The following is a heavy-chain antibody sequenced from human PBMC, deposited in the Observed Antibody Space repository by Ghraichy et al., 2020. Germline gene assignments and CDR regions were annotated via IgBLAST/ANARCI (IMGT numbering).Heavy chain of an antibody. CDR1: GGSISSGDDY. D-gene: IGHD3-10*01. Sequence: SETLSLTCSVSGGSISSGDDYWSWLRLPPGKGLEWIGYIHYSGYTYYNPSLKSRVTISIDTSKNQFSLNLRSVTAADTAVYYCARDRGALSMVRGVIMSGWFDPWGQGTLVTVSS. CDR2: IHYSGYT. V-gene: IGHV4-30-4*01. J-gene: IGHJ5*02. CDR3: ARDRGALSMVRGVIMSGWFDP.